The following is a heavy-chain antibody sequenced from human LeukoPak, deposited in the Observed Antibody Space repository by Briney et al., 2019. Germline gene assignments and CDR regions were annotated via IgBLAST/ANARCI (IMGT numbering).Heavy chain of an antibody. Sequence: GGSLRLSCAASGFTLSSNYMSWVPHAPGRGVEWVSVIYSGGSTYYADSVKGRFTISRDNSKNTLYLQMNSVRAEDTAVYYCASTPSKLGPLDYWGQGTLVTVSS. CDR3: ASTPSKLGPLDY. J-gene: IGHJ4*02. CDR1: GFTLSSNY. CDR2: IYSGGST. V-gene: IGHV3-53*01. D-gene: IGHD7-27*01.